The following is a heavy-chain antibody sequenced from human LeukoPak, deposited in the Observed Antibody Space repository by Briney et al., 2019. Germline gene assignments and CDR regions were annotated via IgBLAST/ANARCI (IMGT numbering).Heavy chain of an antibody. D-gene: IGHD6-6*01. CDR1: GFTFSSYS. Sequence: GGSLRLSCAASGFTFSSYSMNWVRQAPGKGLEWVSSITSSSSYIYYADSVKGRFTISRDDAKNLLYLQMNSLRAEDTAIYYCARDRLVLRPRSSSDYWGQGTLVTVSS. CDR2: ITSSSSYI. J-gene: IGHJ4*02. V-gene: IGHV3-21*01. CDR3: ARDRLVLRPRSSSDY.